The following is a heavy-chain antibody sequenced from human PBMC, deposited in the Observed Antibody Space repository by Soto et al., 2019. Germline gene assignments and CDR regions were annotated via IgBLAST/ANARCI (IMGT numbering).Heavy chain of an antibody. CDR3: ASGPYFDCLSSGPFDY. D-gene: IGHD3-9*01. CDR2: IFSNDEK. V-gene: IGHV2-26*01. CDR1: GFSLINARRG. J-gene: IGHJ4*02. Sequence: YGPTLANPAGTLTLTCTVSGFSLINARRGVSWTRQPTGKALEWLAHIFSNDEKSYSTSLKIRLTISKDTSKSQVVLTITNMDPVDTATYYCASGPYFDCLSSGPFDYWGQGTMVTVSS.